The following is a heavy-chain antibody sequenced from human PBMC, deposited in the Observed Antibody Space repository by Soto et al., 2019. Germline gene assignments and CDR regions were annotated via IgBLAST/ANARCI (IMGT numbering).Heavy chain of an antibody. CDR2: INPSGGST. V-gene: IGHV1-46*03. CDR1: GYTFTSYY. Sequence: QVQLVQSGAEVKKPGASVKVSCKASGYTFTSYYMHWVRQAPGQGLEWMGIINPSGGSTSYAQKFQGRLTMTRDTSTSTVYMELSSLRSEDTAVYYCARSGVFGVVGVWGKGTTVTVSS. D-gene: IGHD3-3*01. CDR3: ARSGVFGVVGV. J-gene: IGHJ6*04.